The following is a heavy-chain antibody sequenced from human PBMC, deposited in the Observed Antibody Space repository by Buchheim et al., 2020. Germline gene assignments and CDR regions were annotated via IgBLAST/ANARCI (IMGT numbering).Heavy chain of an antibody. CDR3: ASREVRGVIDY. J-gene: IGHJ4*02. V-gene: IGHV4-34*01. Sequence: QVQLQQWGAGLLKPSETLSLTCAVYGGSFSGYYWSWIRQPPGKGLEWIGEINHSGSTNYNPSLKSRVTISVAKSKNQVSLKLSSVTAADTAVYYCASREVRGVIDYWGQGTL. CDR2: INHSGST. D-gene: IGHD3-10*01. CDR1: GGSFSGYY.